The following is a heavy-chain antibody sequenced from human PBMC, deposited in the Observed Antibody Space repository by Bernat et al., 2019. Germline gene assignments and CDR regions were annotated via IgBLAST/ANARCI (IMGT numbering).Heavy chain of an antibody. Sequence: EVQLVESGGGLVQPGGSLRLSCAASGFTFGSYAMSWVRQAPGKGLEWVSIISGSGGSTYYADSVKGRFTISRDNSKNTLYLQMNSLRAEDTAVYYCAKEALAPPPPDDTSSGWYQPYYYYYGMDVWGQGTTVTVSS. J-gene: IGHJ6*02. V-gene: IGHV3-23*04. D-gene: IGHD6-19*01. CDR3: AKEALAPPPPDDTSSGWYQPYYYYYGMDV. CDR1: GFTFGSYA. CDR2: ISGSGGST.